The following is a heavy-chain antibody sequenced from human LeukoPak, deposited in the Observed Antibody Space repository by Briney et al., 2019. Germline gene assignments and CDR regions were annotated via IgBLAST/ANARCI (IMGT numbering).Heavy chain of an antibody. CDR2: IFYTGSA. CDR3: ARRRSFQYYMDV. D-gene: IGHD3-9*01. J-gene: IGHJ6*03. CDR1: GGSISRSSYY. Sequence: SETLSLTCTVSGGSISRSSYYWGWIRQPPGKGLEWIGSIFYTGSAHYNPSLESRVTISVDTSKNQVSLKMTSVTAADTSVYYCARRRSFQYYMDVWGKGTTVTISS. V-gene: IGHV4-39*01.